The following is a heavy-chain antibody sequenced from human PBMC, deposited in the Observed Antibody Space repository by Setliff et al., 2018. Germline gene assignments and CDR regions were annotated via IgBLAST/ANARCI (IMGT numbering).Heavy chain of an antibody. Sequence: SETLSLTCAVSGYSISSGYYWGWIRQPPGKGLEWIGSIYHSGRTYYNPSLKSRVTISVDTSKNQFSLKLSSVTAADTAVYYCARSAGYSSSWYNYYYGMYVWGQGTKVTVSS. CDR2: IYHSGRT. D-gene: IGHD6-13*01. CDR1: GYSISSGYY. V-gene: IGHV4-38-2*01. J-gene: IGHJ6*02. CDR3: ARSAGYSSSWYNYYYGMYV.